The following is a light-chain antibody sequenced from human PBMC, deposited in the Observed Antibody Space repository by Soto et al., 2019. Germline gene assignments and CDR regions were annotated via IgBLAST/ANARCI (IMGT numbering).Light chain of an antibody. V-gene: IGLV2-14*01. CDR1: SSDVGGYKY. CDR3: SSYTTTSTYL. Sequence: QSALTQPASVSGSHGQSITITCTGTSSDVGGYKYFSWYQQHPGKAPKLLIYVVSNRPSGVSNRFSGSKAGNTASLTISGLRAEDEADYYCSSYTTTSTYLFGTGTKLTVL. CDR2: VVS. J-gene: IGLJ1*01.